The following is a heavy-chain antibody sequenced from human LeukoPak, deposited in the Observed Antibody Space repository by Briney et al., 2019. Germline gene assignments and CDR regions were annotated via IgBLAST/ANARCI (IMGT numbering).Heavy chain of an antibody. CDR1: GFTFSSYG. V-gene: IGHV3-30*02. J-gene: IGHJ4*02. Sequence: GGSLRLSCAASGFTFSSYGMHWVRQAPGKGLEWVAFIRYDGSTKYYADSVKGRFTISRDNSKNTLYLQMNSLRAEDTAVYYCAKDWGYDILTGYYRPTATDYWGQGTLVSVSS. CDR3: AKDWGYDILTGYYRPTATDY. D-gene: IGHD3-9*01. CDR2: IRYDGSTK.